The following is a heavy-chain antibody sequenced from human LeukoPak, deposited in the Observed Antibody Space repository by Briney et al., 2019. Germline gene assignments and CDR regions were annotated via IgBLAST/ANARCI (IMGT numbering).Heavy chain of an antibody. CDR2: ISSSTSRI. CDR1: GFNFSSYS. D-gene: IGHD2-2*01. V-gene: IGHV3-48*02. CDR3: AREFPPHCSSTSCYPDH. J-gene: IGHJ5*02. Sequence: PGGSLRLSCAASGFNFSSYSLNWVRQAPGKRLEWVSYISSSTSRIYYADSVKGRFTISRDSAKNSLYLQMDSLRDEDTAMYYCAREFPPHCSSTSCYPDHWGQGTLVTVSS.